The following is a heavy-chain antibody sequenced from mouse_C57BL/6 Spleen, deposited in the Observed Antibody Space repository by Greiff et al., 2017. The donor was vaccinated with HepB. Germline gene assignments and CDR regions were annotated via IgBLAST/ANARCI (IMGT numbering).Heavy chain of an antibody. V-gene: IGHV1-15*01. CDR2: IDPETGGT. J-gene: IGHJ2*01. CDR1: GYTFTDYE. CDR3: TKIYYYGSSYNYDY. Sequence: VQLQQSGAELVRPGASVTLSCKASGYTFTDYEMHWVKQTPVHGLEWIGAIDPETGGTAYNQKFKGKAILTVDKSSSTAYMEPRSLTSEDSAVYYCTKIYYYGSSYNYDYWGQGTTLTVSS. D-gene: IGHD1-1*01.